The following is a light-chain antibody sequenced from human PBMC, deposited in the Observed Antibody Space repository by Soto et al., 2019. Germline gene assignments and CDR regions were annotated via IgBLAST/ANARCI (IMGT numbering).Light chain of an antibody. CDR2: TTS. J-gene: IGKJ5*01. V-gene: IGKV3D-20*02. CDR1: QSISVTY. CDR3: QQRSNWPPLFT. Sequence: EIVLTQSPGTLSFSPGERSTLSCRSSQSISVTYLAWYQQRPGQAPRLLIYTTSIRATGIPDRFSGSGSGTDFTLTISRLEPEDFAVYYCQQRSNWPPLFTFGQGTRLEIK.